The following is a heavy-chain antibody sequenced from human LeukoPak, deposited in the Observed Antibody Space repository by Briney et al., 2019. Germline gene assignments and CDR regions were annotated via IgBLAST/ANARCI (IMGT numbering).Heavy chain of an antibody. CDR3: ARGSASYTWFDP. CDR1: GYTCTSYE. J-gene: IGHJ5*02. Sequence: ASVKVSFKASGYTCTSYEMNWVRQATGQGLEWMGWMNPNSGNTGYAQKFQGRVTMTRNTSIRTAYMELSSLRSEDTAVYYCARGSASYTWFDPWGQGTLVTVSS. D-gene: IGHD6-6*01. CDR2: MNPNSGNT. V-gene: IGHV1-8*01.